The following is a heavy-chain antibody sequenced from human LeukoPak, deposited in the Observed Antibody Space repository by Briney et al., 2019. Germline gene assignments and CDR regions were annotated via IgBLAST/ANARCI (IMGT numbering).Heavy chain of an antibody. CDR3: ARGDYDSGGFYADY. Sequence: PGGSLRLSCAASEFTFSSYPMYWVRQAPGKGLEYVSAISSDGGTTYYANSVKDRFTISRDNSKNTLYLQMGSLRAEDMAVYYCARGDYDSGGFYADYWGQGTLVTVSS. CDR1: EFTFSSYP. D-gene: IGHD3-22*01. CDR2: ISSDGGTT. J-gene: IGHJ4*02. V-gene: IGHV3-64*01.